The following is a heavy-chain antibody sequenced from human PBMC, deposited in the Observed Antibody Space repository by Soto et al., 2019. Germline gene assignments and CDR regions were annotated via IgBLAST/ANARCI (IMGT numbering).Heavy chain of an antibody. D-gene: IGHD5-18*01. CDR3: ASEDHTVMDPHY. CDR1: GGTFSSYT. CDR2: IITILGIA. Sequence: QVQLVQSGAEVKKPGSSVKVSCKASGGTFSSYTISWVRQAPGQGLEWMGRIITILGIANYAQKFQGRVTITADKSTSTAYMELSSLRSEDTAVYYCASEDHTVMDPHYWGQVTLVTACS. V-gene: IGHV1-69*02. J-gene: IGHJ4*02.